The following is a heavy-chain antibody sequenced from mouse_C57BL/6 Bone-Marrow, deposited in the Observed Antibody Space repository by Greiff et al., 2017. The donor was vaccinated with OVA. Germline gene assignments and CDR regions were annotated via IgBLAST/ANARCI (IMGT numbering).Heavy chain of an antibody. CDR1: GYTFTSYW. CDR2: IDPSDSYT. D-gene: IGHD2-4*01. Sequence: QVQLQQPGAELMKPGASVKLSCKASGYTFTSYWMQWVKQRPGQGLEWIGEIDPSDSYTNYNQKFKGKATLTVDTSSSTAYMQLSSLTSEDSAVYYCARRGDYDYSYWYFDVWGTGTTVTVSS. CDR3: ARRGDYDYSYWYFDV. V-gene: IGHV1-50*01. J-gene: IGHJ1*03.